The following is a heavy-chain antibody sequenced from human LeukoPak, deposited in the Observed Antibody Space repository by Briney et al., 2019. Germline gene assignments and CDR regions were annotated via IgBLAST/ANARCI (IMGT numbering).Heavy chain of an antibody. CDR3: ARRGMNYDILTGYLRNWFDP. CDR1: GDSISSTNYY. CDR2: IYHSGST. Sequence: SETLSLTCTVSGDSISSTNYYWGWIRQPPGKGLEWIGSIYHSGSTYHNPSLKSRVTISIDTSKNQFSLKLSSVTAADTVVYYCARRGMNYDILTGYLRNWFDPWGQGTLVTVSS. D-gene: IGHD3-9*01. J-gene: IGHJ5*02. V-gene: IGHV4-39*07.